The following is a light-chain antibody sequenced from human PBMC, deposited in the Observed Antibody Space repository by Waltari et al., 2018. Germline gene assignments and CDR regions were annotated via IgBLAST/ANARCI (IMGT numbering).Light chain of an antibody. J-gene: IGLJ2*01. V-gene: IGLV1-44*01. CDR1: WFNIGAFS. CDR2: SDY. CDR3: ATWDDNLNGVV. Sequence: QSVLTQPSSASGTPGQRVTISCLGSWFNIGAFSVNWYQHLPGLAPKLLIYSDYQRPSGVPDRFSGSKSGTSASLAISGLQSDDEADYYCATWDDNLNGVVFGGGTKLTVL.